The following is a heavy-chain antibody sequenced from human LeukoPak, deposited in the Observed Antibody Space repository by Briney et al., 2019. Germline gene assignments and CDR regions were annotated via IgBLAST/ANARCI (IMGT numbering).Heavy chain of an antibody. D-gene: IGHD4-17*01. Sequence: PGGSLRLSCAASGFTFDDYGMSWVRQAPGKGLEWVSGINWNGGSTGYADSVKGRFTISRDNAKNSLYLQMNSLRAEDTALYYCARVDGDYYYYYYMDVWGKGTTVTVSS. V-gene: IGHV3-20*04. CDR3: ARVDGDYYYYYYMDV. J-gene: IGHJ6*03. CDR1: GFTFDDYG. CDR2: INWNGGST.